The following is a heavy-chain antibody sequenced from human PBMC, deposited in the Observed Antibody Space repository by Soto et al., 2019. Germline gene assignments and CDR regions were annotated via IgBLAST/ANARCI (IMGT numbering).Heavy chain of an antibody. J-gene: IGHJ4*02. Sequence: QVHLVQSGAEVKKPGASVKVSCKGSGYDFTTYSITWVRLAPGQGLEWMAWISAHNGNTDYAQKLQGRVTVTRDTSTSTAYMELRSLRSDDTAVYYCARGRYGDYWGQGALVTVSS. V-gene: IGHV1-18*01. CDR1: GYDFTTYS. D-gene: IGHD1-1*01. CDR3: ARGRYGDY. CDR2: ISAHNGNT.